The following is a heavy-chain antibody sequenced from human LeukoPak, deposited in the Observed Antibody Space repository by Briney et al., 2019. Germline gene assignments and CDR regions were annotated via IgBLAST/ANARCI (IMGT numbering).Heavy chain of an antibody. CDR3: ASLFGYCSSTSCYPDLFDY. J-gene: IGHJ4*02. V-gene: IGHV3-33*01. D-gene: IGHD2-2*03. CDR2: IWYDGSNK. CDR1: GFTFSSYG. Sequence: GGSLRLSCAASGFTFSSYGMHWVRQAPGKGLEWVAVIWYDGSNKYYADSVKGRFTISRDNSKNTLYLQMNSLRAEDTAVYYCASLFGYCSSTSCYPDLFDYWGQGTLVTVSS.